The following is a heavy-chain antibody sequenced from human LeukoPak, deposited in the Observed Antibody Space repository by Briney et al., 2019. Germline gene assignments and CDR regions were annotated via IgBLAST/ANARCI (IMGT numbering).Heavy chain of an antibody. Sequence: GGSLRLSCAASGFTFNSYWMHWVRQAPGKGLVWVSRINTDGSSTSYADSVKGRFTISRDNAKNTLYLQMNSLRAEDTAVYYCARGPYDFWSGYSYYFDYWGQGTLVTVSS. D-gene: IGHD3-3*01. CDR1: GFTFNSYW. J-gene: IGHJ4*02. CDR3: ARGPYDFWSGYSYYFDY. CDR2: INTDGSST. V-gene: IGHV3-74*01.